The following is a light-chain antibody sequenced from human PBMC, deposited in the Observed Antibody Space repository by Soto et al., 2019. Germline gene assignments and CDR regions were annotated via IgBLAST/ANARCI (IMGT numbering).Light chain of an antibody. CDR2: EGS. V-gene: IGLV2-23*01. J-gene: IGLJ2*01. CDR3: CSYAGSSV. Sequence: QYVLTQPASVSGSPGQSITISCTGTSSDVGSYNLVSWYQQHPGKAPKLMIYEGSKRPSGVSNRFSGSKSGNTASLTISGLQAEDEADYYCCSYAGSSVFGGGTKLTVL. CDR1: SSDVGSYNL.